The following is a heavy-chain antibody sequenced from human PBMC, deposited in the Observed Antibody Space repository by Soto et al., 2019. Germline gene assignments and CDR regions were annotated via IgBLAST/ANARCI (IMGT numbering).Heavy chain of an antibody. D-gene: IGHD3-22*01. CDR2: IIPVFGTA. V-gene: IGHV1-69*12. Sequence: QVQLVQSGAEVKKPGSSVKVSCKASGGSLSNYGISWVRQAPGQGLEWMGGIIPVFGTANYAQKFQGRVKNTADESTNIVYMDVTSLRSEDTAVYYCARGDATKIVVTTYSAMDVWGQGTTVTVSS. J-gene: IGHJ6*02. CDR1: GGSLSNYG. CDR3: ARGDATKIVVTTYSAMDV.